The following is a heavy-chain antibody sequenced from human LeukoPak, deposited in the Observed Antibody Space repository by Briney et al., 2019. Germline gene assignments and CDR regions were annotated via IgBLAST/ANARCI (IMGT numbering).Heavy chain of an antibody. Sequence: GSLRLSCAASGFTFSSYAMGWVRQAPGKGLEWVSSISGSGGSTYYADSVKGRFIISRDNSKNTLYLQMNSLRAEDTAVYHCAKDGGMATISPHYYYYGMDVWGHGTTVTVSS. CDR1: GFTFSSYA. J-gene: IGHJ6*02. V-gene: IGHV3-23*01. CDR2: ISGSGGST. D-gene: IGHD5-12*01. CDR3: AKDGGMATISPHYYYYGMDV.